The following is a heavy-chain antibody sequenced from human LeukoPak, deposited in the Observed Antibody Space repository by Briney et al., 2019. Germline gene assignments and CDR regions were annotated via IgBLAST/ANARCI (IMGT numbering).Heavy chain of an antibody. CDR2: IIPIFGTA. V-gene: IGHV1-69*01. J-gene: IGHJ4*02. Sequence: SVKVSCKASGGTFSSYAISWVRQAPGQGLEWMGGIIPIFGTANYAQKFQGRVTITADESTGTAYMELSSLRSEDTAVYYCARVGGSSTSCGTGTGLCDYWGQGTLVTVSS. D-gene: IGHD2-2*01. CDR3: ARVGGSSTSCGTGTGLCDY. CDR1: GGTFSSYA.